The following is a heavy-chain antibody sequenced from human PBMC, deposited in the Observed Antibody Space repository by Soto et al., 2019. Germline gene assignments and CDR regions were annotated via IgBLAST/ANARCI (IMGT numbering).Heavy chain of an antibody. CDR3: ARDLWGYCGTDCYPLDV. V-gene: IGHV4-59*01. J-gene: IGHJ6*02. CDR1: GGSISGYY. Sequence: ASETLSLTCAVSGGSISGYYWSWIRQAPGKGLEWIGYMYNTGSTVYNPSFKSRVTISVDTSKNQFSLKLNSVTAADTAVYYCARDLWGYCGTDCYPLDVWGQGTTVTVSS. D-gene: IGHD2-21*02. CDR2: MYNTGST.